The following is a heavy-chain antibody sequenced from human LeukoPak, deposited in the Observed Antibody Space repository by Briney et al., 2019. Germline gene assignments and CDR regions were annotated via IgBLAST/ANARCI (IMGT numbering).Heavy chain of an antibody. J-gene: IGHJ3*02. CDR2: IKSKTDGGAT. CDR3: ARDGGYYSPDDAFDI. Sequence: GGSLRLSCAASGFTFSNAWMSWVRQAPGKGLEWVGRIKSKTDGGATDYAAPVKGRFTISRDNSKNTLYLQMNSLRAEDTAVYYCARDGGYYSPDDAFDIWGQGTMVTVSS. V-gene: IGHV3-15*01. CDR1: GFTFSNAW. D-gene: IGHD3-22*01.